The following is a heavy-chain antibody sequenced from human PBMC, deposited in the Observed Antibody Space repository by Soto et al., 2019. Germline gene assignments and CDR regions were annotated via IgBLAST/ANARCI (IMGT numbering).Heavy chain of an antibody. V-gene: IGHV3-23*01. D-gene: IGHD6-13*01. Sequence: GGSLRLSCAASGFTFSRYAMSWVRKTPGKGLEWVSAISGSGGSTYYADSVKGRFTISRDNSKNTLYLQMNSLRAEDTALYYCAKGDTTWYDFDYWGQGTLVTVSS. CDR2: ISGSGGST. CDR1: GFTFSRYA. J-gene: IGHJ4*02. CDR3: AKGDTTWYDFDY.